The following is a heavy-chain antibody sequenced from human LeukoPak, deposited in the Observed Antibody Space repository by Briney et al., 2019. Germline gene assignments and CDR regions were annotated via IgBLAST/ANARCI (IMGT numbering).Heavy chain of an antibody. V-gene: IGHV3-66*01. D-gene: IGHD2-2*03. CDR2: IYSGGST. CDR3: ASGSRWYYFDS. Sequence: PGGSLRLSCAASGFTVSSNYMSWVRQAPGKGLEWVSVIYSGGSTYYAESVKGRFTISRDNSKNTLYLQMNSLRAEDTAVYYCASGSRWYYFDSWGQGTLVTVSS. CDR1: GFTVSSNY. J-gene: IGHJ4*02.